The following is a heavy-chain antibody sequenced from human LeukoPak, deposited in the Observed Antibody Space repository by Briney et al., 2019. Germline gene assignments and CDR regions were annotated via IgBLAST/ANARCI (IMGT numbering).Heavy chain of an antibody. D-gene: IGHD2-15*01. V-gene: IGHV4-34*01. Sequence: SETLSLTCAVYGGSFSGYYWSWIRQPPGKGLEWIGEIKHSGSTNYDPSLRSRATISVDTSKNQFSLKLTSVTAADTAVYYCASHRGYCSGGSCPGFDYWGQGTLVTVSS. J-gene: IGHJ4*02. CDR1: GGSFSGYY. CDR3: ASHRGYCSGGSCPGFDY. CDR2: IKHSGST.